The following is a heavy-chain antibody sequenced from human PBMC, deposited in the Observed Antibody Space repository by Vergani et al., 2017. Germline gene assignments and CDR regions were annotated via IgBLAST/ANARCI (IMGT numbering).Heavy chain of an antibody. V-gene: IGHV3-21*02. CDR3: ERDLFYVEMSGDYAGFFDY. Sequence: EVQLLESGGGLVQPGGSLRLTCAASEFPFSNYAMNWVRQAPGKGLEWVSSISSSSSYIYYADSVKGRFTISRDNAKNSLYLQMNSLRAEDTAVYYCERDLFYVEMSGDYAGFFDYWGEGTLVTVSS. D-gene: IGHD3-3*01. CDR1: EFPFSNYA. CDR2: ISSSSSYI. J-gene: IGHJ4*02.